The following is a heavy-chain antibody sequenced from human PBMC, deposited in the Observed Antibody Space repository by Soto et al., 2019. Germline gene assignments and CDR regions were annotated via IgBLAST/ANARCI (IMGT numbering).Heavy chain of an antibody. CDR2: INPNSGGT. CDR1: GYTFTGYY. J-gene: IGHJ4*02. Sequence: ASVKVSCKASGYTFTGYYMHWVRQAPGQGLEWMGWINPNSGGTNYAQKFQGRVTMTRDTSISTAYMELSGLRSDDTAVYYCAKGYYDSSGYYFWNFDYWGQGTLVTVSS. CDR3: AKGYYDSSGYYFWNFDY. V-gene: IGHV1-2*02. D-gene: IGHD3-22*01.